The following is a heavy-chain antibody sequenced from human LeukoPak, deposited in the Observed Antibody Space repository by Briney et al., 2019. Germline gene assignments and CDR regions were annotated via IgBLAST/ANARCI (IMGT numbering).Heavy chain of an antibody. J-gene: IGHJ3*02. CDR1: GFTFSSYS. V-gene: IGHV3-21*01. CDR2: ISTSSSYI. D-gene: IGHD3-3*01. CDR3: ARYVARTWQPIPRIFGAFDI. Sequence: GGSLRLSCAASGFTFSSYSMNWVRQAPGKGLEWVSCISTSSSYIYYADSVKGRFTISRDNSKNPLYLQMNSLRAEDTAVYFCARYVARTWQPIPRIFGAFDIWGQGTLVTVSS.